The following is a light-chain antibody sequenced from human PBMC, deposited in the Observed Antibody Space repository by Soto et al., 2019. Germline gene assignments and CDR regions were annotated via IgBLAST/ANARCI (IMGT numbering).Light chain of an antibody. Sequence: QSVLTQPPSVSGAPGQRVTISCTGSSSNIGTGYLVHWYQQIPGTAPKLLIYADTNRPSGVPDRFSGSKSGTSASLTISGLQPDDESVYFCCSYVGTWVFGGGTKLTVL. CDR1: SSNIGTGYL. CDR3: CSYVGTWV. J-gene: IGLJ3*02. V-gene: IGLV1-40*01. CDR2: ADT.